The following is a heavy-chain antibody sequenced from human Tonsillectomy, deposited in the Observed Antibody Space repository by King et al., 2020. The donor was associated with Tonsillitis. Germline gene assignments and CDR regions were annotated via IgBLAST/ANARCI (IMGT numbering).Heavy chain of an antibody. D-gene: IGHD3-22*01. J-gene: IGHJ5*02. Sequence: QLQESGPGLVKPSETLSLTCTVSGGSISSGDYYWSWIRQHPGKGLEWIGFIYYSGSTYYNASLKSRVTISLDTSKNQFPLKLSSVTAADTAVYYCARDLVYYDSSGYYPYNWFDPWGQGTLVTVSS. V-gene: IGHV4-31*03. CDR1: GGSISSGDYY. CDR2: IYYSGST. CDR3: ARDLVYYDSSGYYPYNWFDP.